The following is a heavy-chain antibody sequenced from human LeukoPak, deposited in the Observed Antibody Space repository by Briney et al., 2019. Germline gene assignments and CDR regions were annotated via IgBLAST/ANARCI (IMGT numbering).Heavy chain of an antibody. CDR2: IYYSGST. CDR1: GGSISSGGYY. J-gene: IGHJ4*02. D-gene: IGHD3-22*01. V-gene: IGHV4-31*03. Sequence: SETLSLTCTVSGGSISSGGYYWSWIRQHPGKGLEWIGYIYYSGSTYYNPSLKSRVTISVDTSKNQFSLKLSSVTAADTAVYYCARGGSSGYYNYLDYWGQGTLVTVSS. CDR3: ARGGSSGYYNYLDY.